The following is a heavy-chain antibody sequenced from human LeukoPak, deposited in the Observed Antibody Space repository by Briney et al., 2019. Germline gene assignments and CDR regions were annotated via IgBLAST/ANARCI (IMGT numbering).Heavy chain of an antibody. CDR3: SRSLNY. J-gene: IGHJ4*02. CDR1: GFSFSRSW. Sequence: AGGSLRLSCATSGFSFSRSWMDWVRQAPGKGLEWVANIKEDGSETHYVDSAKGRFTISRDNAKNSLFLQVDNLGVEDTAIYYCSRSLNYWGQGTLVTVSP. CDR2: IKEDGSET. V-gene: IGHV3-7*01.